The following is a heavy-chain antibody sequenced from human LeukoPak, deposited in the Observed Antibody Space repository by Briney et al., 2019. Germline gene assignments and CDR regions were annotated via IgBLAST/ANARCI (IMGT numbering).Heavy chain of an antibody. D-gene: IGHD3-22*01. CDR2: INHSGST. CDR1: GGSFSGYY. Sequence: SETLSLTCAVYGGSFSGYYWSWIRQPPGKGLEWIGEINHSGSTNYNPSLKSRVTISVDTSKNQFSLKLSSVTAADTAVYYCARERRQYYYDSSGYHGYFQHWGQGTLVTVSS. CDR3: ARERRQYYYDSSGYHGYFQH. J-gene: IGHJ1*01. V-gene: IGHV4-34*01.